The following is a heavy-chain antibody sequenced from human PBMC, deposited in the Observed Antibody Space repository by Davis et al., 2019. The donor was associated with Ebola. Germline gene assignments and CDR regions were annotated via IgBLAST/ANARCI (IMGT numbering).Heavy chain of an antibody. CDR3: ARGGITMMVVPRDYYYGLDV. Sequence: AASVKVSCKASGYSFTGNYIQWVRQAPGQGLEWMGRINPNSGGTNYAQKFQGRVTMTRDTSISTVYMELSRLRSGDTAVYYCARGGITMMVVPRDYYYGLDVWGQGTTVTVSS. CDR1: GYSFTGNY. CDR2: INPNSGGT. V-gene: IGHV1-2*06. J-gene: IGHJ6*02. D-gene: IGHD3-22*01.